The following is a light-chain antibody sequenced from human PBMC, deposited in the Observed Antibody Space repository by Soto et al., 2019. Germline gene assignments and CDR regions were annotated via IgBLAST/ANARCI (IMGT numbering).Light chain of an antibody. J-gene: IGLJ2*01. Sequence: QSSLTQPRSVSESPGQSVTISCTGTSSDVGGYNYVSWYQQHPGKAPKLMINDVSKRPSGVPDRFSGSRSGNTASLTISGLQAEDEADYYCCSYAGSYTFVVFGGGTKLTVL. CDR3: CSYAGSYTFVV. V-gene: IGLV2-11*01. CDR2: DVS. CDR1: SSDVGGYNY.